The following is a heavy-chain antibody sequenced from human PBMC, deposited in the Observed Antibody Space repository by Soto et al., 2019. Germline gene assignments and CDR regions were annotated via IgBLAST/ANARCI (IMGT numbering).Heavy chain of an antibody. CDR3: ARSLLGDYYDSDGLDN. Sequence: QVQLVQSGTEVKKPGSSVTVSCKASGGPYSKYSISWVRQAPGQGLEWMGRIIPIFDITNYAQNFQGRVTITAEKSTSTVYMDLSSLRSEDTAVYYCARSLLGDYYDSDGLDNWGQGTLVTVSS. D-gene: IGHD3-22*01. J-gene: IGHJ4*02. CDR1: GGPYSKYS. CDR2: IIPIFDIT. V-gene: IGHV1-69*02.